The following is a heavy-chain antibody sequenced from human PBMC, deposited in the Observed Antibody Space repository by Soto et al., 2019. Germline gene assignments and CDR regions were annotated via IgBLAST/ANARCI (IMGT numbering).Heavy chain of an antibody. D-gene: IGHD5-18*01. J-gene: IGHJ4*02. V-gene: IGHV3-33*01. CDR2: FWADGRTT. CDR1: VFTFKNYG. Sequence: GGSLRLSCVASVFTFKNYGMHWVRQAPGKGLEWVADFWADGRTTYYADSVKGRFSISRDNVKNTLYLQMDSLRADDTAVYYCARDLSYGSLDFDYWGRGTLVTVSS. CDR3: ARDLSYGSLDFDY.